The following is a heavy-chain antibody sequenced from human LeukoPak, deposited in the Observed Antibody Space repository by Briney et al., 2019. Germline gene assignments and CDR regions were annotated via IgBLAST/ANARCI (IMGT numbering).Heavy chain of an antibody. CDR3: ARDQAGSSSGNAFDI. J-gene: IGHJ3*02. V-gene: IGHV3-23*01. Sequence: GGSLRLSCAASGFTFSSYAMSWVRQAPGKGLAWVSGISGSGGSAHYADSVKGRFTISRDNSKNTLYLQMNSLRAEDTAVYYCARDQAGSSSGNAFDIWGQGTMVTVSS. CDR1: GFTFSSYA. D-gene: IGHD6-13*01. CDR2: ISGSGGSA.